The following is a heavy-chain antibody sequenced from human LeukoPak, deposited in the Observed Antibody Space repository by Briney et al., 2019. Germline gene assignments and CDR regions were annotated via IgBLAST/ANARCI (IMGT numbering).Heavy chain of an antibody. CDR2: ISSSGDTV. CDR1: GFTFTDYY. J-gene: IGHJ5*02. D-gene: IGHD2-15*01. CDR3: ARGNYIGFCSGGSCSNWFDL. V-gene: IGHV3-11*01. Sequence: PAGSLRLFCAASGFTFTDYYMNWIRQAPGKGLHWVADISSSGDTVHYADSVKGRFTISRDNAKNSLFLQMNSLRGDDTAVYYCARGNYIGFCSGGSCSNWFDLWGQGTLVTVSS.